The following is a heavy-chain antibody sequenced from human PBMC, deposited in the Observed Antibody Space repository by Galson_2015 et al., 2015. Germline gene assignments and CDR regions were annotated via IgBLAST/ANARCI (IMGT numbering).Heavy chain of an antibody. Sequence: SLRLSCAASGFTFSSYAMSWVRQAPGKGLEWVSAISGSGGSTYYADSVKGRFTISRDNSKNTLYLQMNSLRSEDTAVYYCAREGGYDSSGYYYVWYFDLWGRGTLVTVSS. CDR1: GFTFSSYA. D-gene: IGHD3-22*01. V-gene: IGHV3-23*01. J-gene: IGHJ2*01. CDR3: AREGGYDSSGYYYVWYFDL. CDR2: ISGSGGST.